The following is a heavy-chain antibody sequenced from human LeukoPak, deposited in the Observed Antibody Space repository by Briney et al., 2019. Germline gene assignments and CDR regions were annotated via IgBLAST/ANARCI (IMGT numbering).Heavy chain of an antibody. D-gene: IGHD6-19*01. J-gene: IGHJ4*02. Sequence: GGTLRLSCTVTGLTFGDYAMSRVRQAPGKRLEWVGFIRSKAYGGTTEYAASVKGRFTISRDDSKSIAYLQMNSLKTEDTAVYYCTREGWYGGFDYWGQGTLVTVSS. CDR1: GLTFGDYA. CDR2: IRSKAYGGTT. CDR3: TREGWYGGFDY. V-gene: IGHV3-49*04.